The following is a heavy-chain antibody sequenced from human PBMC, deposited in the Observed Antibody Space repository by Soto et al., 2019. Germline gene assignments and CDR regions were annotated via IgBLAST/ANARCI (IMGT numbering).Heavy chain of an antibody. CDR3: ARAPGYYDSSGCRVLDY. J-gene: IGHJ4*02. CDR1: GYTFTSYG. Sequence: QVQLVQSGAEVKKPGASVKASCKASGYTFTSYGISWVRQAPGQGLEWMGWISAYNGNTNYAQKLQGRVTMTTDTSTSTAYMELRSLRSDDTAVYYCARAPGYYDSSGCRVLDYWGQGTLVTVSS. CDR2: ISAYNGNT. V-gene: IGHV1-18*01. D-gene: IGHD3-22*01.